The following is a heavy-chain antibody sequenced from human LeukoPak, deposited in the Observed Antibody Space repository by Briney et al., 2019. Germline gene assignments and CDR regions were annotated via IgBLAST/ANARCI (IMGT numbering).Heavy chain of an antibody. J-gene: IGHJ4*02. CDR2: INPSGGST. Sequence: ASVKVSCKASGYTFTSYYMHWVRQAPGQGLEWMGIINPSGGSTSYAQKFQGRVTMTRDTSTSTVYMELSSLRSEDTAVYYCARADVPTYYYDSSGYFDYWAREPWSPSPQ. D-gene: IGHD3-22*01. V-gene: IGHV1-46*01. CDR1: GYTFTSYY. CDR3: ARADVPTYYYDSSGYFDY.